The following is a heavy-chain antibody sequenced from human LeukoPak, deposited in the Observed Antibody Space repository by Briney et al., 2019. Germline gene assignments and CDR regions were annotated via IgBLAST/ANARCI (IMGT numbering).Heavy chain of an antibody. CDR1: GFTFSSYA. J-gene: IGHJ4*02. CDR3: ARHSYAGYYFDY. V-gene: IGHV3-66*04. D-gene: IGHD3-16*01. CDR2: IYSGGDT. Sequence: GGSLRLSCAASGFTFSSYAMSWVRQAPGKGLEWVSVIYSGGDTYYADSVKGRFTISRDNSKNTLYLQVNSLRAEDTAVYYCARHSYAGYYFDYWGQGTLVTVSS.